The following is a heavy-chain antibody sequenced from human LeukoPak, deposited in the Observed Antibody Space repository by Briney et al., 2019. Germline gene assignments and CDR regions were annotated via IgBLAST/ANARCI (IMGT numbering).Heavy chain of an antibody. Sequence: PSETLSLTCAVYGGSFSGYYWSWIRQPPGKGLEWIGEINHSGSTNHNPSLKSRVTISVDTSKNQFSLKLSSVTAADTAVYYCARGPPRIVGATLDYRLDYWGQGTLVTVSS. J-gene: IGHJ4*02. D-gene: IGHD1-26*01. CDR3: ARGPPRIVGATLDYRLDY. V-gene: IGHV4-34*01. CDR1: GGSFSGYY. CDR2: INHSGST.